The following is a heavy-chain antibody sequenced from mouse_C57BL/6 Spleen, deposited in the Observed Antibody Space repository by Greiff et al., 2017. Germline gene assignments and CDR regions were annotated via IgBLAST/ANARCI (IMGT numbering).Heavy chain of an antibody. CDR3: AREEHYYCSSPYYAMDY. D-gene: IGHD1-1*01. J-gene: IGHJ4*01. V-gene: IGHV1-82*01. Sequence: VQLQQSGPELVKPGASVKISCKASGYAFSSSWMNWVKQRPGKGLEWIGRIYPGDGDTNYNGKFKGKATLTADKSSSTAYMQLSSLTSEDSAVYFCAREEHYYCSSPYYAMDYWGQGTSVTVSS. CDR1: GYAFSSSW. CDR2: IYPGDGDT.